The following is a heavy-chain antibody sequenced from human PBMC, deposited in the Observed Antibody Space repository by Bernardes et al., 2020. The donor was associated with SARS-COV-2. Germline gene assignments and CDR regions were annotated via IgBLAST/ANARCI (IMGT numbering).Heavy chain of an antibody. CDR3: ARAKTMLYGDYVLGDAFDI. J-gene: IGHJ3*02. V-gene: IGHV4-4*02. CDR1: GGSISSSNW. CDR2: IYHSGST. D-gene: IGHD4-17*01. Sequence: SETLSLTCAVSGGSISSSNWWSWVRQPPGKGLEWIGEIYHSGSTNYNPSLKSRVTISVDKSKNQFSLKLSSVTAADTAVYYCARAKTMLYGDYVLGDAFDIWGQGTMVTVSS.